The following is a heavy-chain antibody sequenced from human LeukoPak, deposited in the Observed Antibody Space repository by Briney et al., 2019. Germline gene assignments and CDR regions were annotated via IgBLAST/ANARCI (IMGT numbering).Heavy chain of an antibody. CDR3: ARAKITIFGVVIIPPYFDY. J-gene: IGHJ4*02. D-gene: IGHD3-3*01. CDR1: GGSSSGYY. Sequence: SETLSLTCAVYGGSSSGYYWSWIRQPPGKGLEWIGEINHSGSTNYNPSLKSRVTISVDTSKNQFSLKLSSVTAADTAVYYCARAKITIFGVVIIPPYFDYWGQGTLVTVSS. V-gene: IGHV4-34*01. CDR2: INHSGST.